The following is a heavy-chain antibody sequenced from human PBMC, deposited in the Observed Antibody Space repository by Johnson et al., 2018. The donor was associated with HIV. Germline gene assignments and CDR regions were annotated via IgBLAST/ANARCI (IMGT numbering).Heavy chain of an antibody. D-gene: IGHD3-9*01. CDR1: GFTFDDYA. CDR2: ISWNSGSI. CDR3: AKGPYYDILTGPAFDI. J-gene: IGHJ3*02. V-gene: IGHV3-9*01. Sequence: VLLVESGGGVVQPGGSLRLSCAASGFTFDDYAMHWVRQAPGKGLEWVSGISWNSGSIGYADSVKGRFTISRDNSKNTLYLQMNSLRAEDTALYYCAKGPYYDILTGPAFDIWGQGTMVTVSS.